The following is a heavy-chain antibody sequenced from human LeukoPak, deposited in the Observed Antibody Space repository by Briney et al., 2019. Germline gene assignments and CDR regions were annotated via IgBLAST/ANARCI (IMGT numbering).Heavy chain of an antibody. CDR2: FSGSGGST. Sequence: GESLKISFAASGFTFSNYAMTWVRQAPGKGLEWVSAFSGSGGSTYYADFVKGRFTISRDNSKSTLYLQMNSLRAEDTALYYCARYCTGSSCSAGGNYYGMDVWGQGTTVTVSS. J-gene: IGHJ6*02. CDR1: GFTFSNYA. V-gene: IGHV3-23*01. CDR3: ARYCTGSSCSAGGNYYGMDV. D-gene: IGHD2-2*01.